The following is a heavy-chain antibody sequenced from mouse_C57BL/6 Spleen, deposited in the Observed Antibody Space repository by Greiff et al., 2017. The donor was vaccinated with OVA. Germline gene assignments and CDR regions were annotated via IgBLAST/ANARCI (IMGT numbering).Heavy chain of an antibody. CDR3: AITRNDDSMDY. CDR2: INPNNGGT. Sequence: EVMLVESGPELVKPGASVKMSCKASGYTFTDYYMHWVKQSHGKSLEWIGYINPNNGGTSYNQKFKGKATLTVNKSSSTAYMELRSLTSEDSAVDYCAITRNDDSMDYWGQGTSVTVSS. V-gene: IGHV1-22*01. CDR1: GYTFTDYY. J-gene: IGHJ4*01. D-gene: IGHD4-1*01.